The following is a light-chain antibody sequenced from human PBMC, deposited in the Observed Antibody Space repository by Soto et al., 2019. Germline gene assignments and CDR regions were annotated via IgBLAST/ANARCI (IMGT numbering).Light chain of an antibody. V-gene: IGKV1-5*01. CDR3: QQYDSFSVT. J-gene: IGKJ5*01. CDR1: QSISSW. Sequence: DIQMTQSPSTLSASVGDRVTITCRASQSISSWLAWYQQKPGRAPKLLIYDSSSLESGVPSRFSGSGSGTEFRLTISTMHPDDFATYYCQQYDSFSVTFGQGTRLEIK. CDR2: DSS.